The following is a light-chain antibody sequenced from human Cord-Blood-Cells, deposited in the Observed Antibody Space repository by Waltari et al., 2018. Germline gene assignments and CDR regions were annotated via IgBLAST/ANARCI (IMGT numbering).Light chain of an antibody. CDR1: QSVSSN. CDR3: QQYNNWPLT. J-gene: IGKJ5*01. CDR2: GAS. Sequence: EIVMTQSPATLSVLPGERATLSCRASQSVSSNLAWYQQKPGQAPRLLIYGASTRATGIPARFSGSGSGTEFTLTISSLHSEDFAVYYCQQYNNWPLTFGQGTRLEIK. V-gene: IGKV3D-15*01.